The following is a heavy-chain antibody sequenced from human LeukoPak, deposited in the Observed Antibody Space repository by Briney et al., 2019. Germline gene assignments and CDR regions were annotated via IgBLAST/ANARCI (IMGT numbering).Heavy chain of an antibody. D-gene: IGHD1-26*01. CDR3: ARAGGVVGPTTWNY. V-gene: IGHV4-61*09. Sequence: SETLSLTCTVSGGAITSGNNYWTWVRQPAGKGLEWLGHIYTTGGTTGRTSYSPSLKSRVTISRDTSKNHFSLELSSVTAADTAVYYCARAGGVVGPTTWNYWGQGTLVTVSS. J-gene: IGHJ4*02. CDR2: IYTTGGTTGRT. CDR1: GGAITSGNNY.